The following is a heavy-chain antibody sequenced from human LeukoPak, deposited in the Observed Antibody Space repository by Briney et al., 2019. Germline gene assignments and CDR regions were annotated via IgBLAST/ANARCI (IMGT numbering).Heavy chain of an antibody. V-gene: IGHV1-8*01. CDR1: GYTFTNND. CDR3: TRGRAAGD. CDR2: VSPDSGDT. J-gene: IGHJ4*02. Sequence: ASVKVSCKASGYTFTNNDINWVRQATGQGLEWMCWVSPDSGDTGYAPNFRGRVTMTTDTSINTAYMELTSLTSEDTAIYYCTRGRAAGDWGQGTLVTVSS. D-gene: IGHD6-19*01.